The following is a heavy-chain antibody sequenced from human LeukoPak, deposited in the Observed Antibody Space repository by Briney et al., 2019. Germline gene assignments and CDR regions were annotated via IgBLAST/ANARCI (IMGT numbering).Heavy chain of an antibody. CDR2: IRYDGSNK. V-gene: IGHV3-30*02. D-gene: IGHD2-15*01. Sequence: GSLRLSCAASGFTFSSYGMHWVRQAPGKGLEWVAFIRYDGSNKYYADSVKGRFTISRDNSKNTLYLQMNSLRAEDTAVYYCARDLMGYCSGGSCPAPGYFDYWGQGTLVTVSS. J-gene: IGHJ4*02. CDR1: GFTFSSYG. CDR3: ARDLMGYCSGGSCPAPGYFDY.